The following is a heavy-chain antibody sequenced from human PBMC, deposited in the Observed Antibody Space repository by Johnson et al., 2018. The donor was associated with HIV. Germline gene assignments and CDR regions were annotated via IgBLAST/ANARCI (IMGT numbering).Heavy chain of an antibody. J-gene: IGHJ3*02. D-gene: IGHD6-13*01. CDR1: GFTFDDYG. Sequence: VQLVESGGGVVRPGGSLRLSCAASGFTFDDYGMSWVRQAPGKGLEWVSGINWSGGSTGYADSVEGRFTISRDKAMNSLYLQGNSLRAEDTALYYCARVAAAAGRMTDAFDIWGQGTMVSVSS. V-gene: IGHV3-20*04. CDR3: ARVAAAAGRMTDAFDI. CDR2: INWSGGST.